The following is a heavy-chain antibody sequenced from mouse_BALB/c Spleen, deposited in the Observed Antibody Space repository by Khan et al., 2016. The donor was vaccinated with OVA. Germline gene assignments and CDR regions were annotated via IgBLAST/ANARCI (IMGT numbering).Heavy chain of an antibody. Sequence: QVQLQQSGPELVRPGVSVKISCKGSDYTFTDYPLHWVPQSHAKSLAWIGSVGTYYGNTNYNQKFKGKAIMTVDKSSSTAYLELASLTSEDSAIYYGARDDGYSLFAYWGQGTLVTVSA. CDR3: ARDDGYSLFAY. CDR1: DYTFTDYP. CDR2: VGTYYGNT. V-gene: IGHV1S137*01. J-gene: IGHJ3*01. D-gene: IGHD2-3*01.